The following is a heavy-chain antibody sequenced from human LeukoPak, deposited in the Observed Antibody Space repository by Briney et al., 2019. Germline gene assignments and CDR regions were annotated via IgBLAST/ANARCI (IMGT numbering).Heavy chain of an antibody. CDR3: AKSTSSGCYRGEPDY. Sequence: PGGSLRLSCAASGFTFSFYAMSWVRQAPGKGLEWVSGISTGGGSTYYADSVKGRFTISRDNSKNTLYLQMNSLRAEDTAVYYCAKSTSSGCYRGEPDYWGQGTLVTVSS. CDR2: ISTGGGST. V-gene: IGHV3-23*01. D-gene: IGHD6-19*01. J-gene: IGHJ4*02. CDR1: GFTFSFYA.